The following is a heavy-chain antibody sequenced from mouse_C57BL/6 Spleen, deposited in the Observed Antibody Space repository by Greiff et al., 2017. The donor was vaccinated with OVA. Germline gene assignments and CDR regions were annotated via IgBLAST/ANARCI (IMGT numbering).Heavy chain of an antibody. CDR2: INPSNGGT. Sequence: VQLQQSGTELVKPGASVKLSCKASGYTFTSYWMHWVKQRPGQGLEWIGNINPSNGGTNYNEKFKSKATLTVDKSSSTAYMQLSSLTSEDSAVYYCVRAGYYYGSSYHWFAYWGQGTLVTVSA. CDR1: GYTFTSYW. CDR3: VRAGYYYGSSYHWFAY. D-gene: IGHD1-1*01. J-gene: IGHJ3*01. V-gene: IGHV1-53*01.